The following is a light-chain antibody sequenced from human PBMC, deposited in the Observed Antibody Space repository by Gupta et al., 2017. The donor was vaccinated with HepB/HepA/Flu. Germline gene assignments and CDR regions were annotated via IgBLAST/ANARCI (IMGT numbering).Light chain of an antibody. V-gene: IGKV3-15*01. J-gene: IGKJ2*02. CDR1: QNVSRN. CDR2: GAS. Sequence: VMTQSKDSLSVSHGERATLSCGASQNVSRNLAWYQQKPGKDPWLLIYGASTRATGLPSRWSGCGSGTEFTLTSSSVQSEDVTIYYWHQYNDWSSKSTFVPGTKLDI. CDR3: HQYNDWSSKST.